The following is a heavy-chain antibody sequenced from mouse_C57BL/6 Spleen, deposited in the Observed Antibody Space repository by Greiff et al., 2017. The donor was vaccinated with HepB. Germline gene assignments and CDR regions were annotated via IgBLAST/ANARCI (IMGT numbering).Heavy chain of an antibody. CDR2: IDPANGNT. CDR1: GFNIKNTY. V-gene: IGHV14-3*01. Sequence: EVQVVESVAELVRPGASVKLSCTASGFNIKNTYMHWVKQRPEQGLEWIGWIDPANGNTKYAPKFQGKATITADTSSNTAYLQLSSLTSEDTAIYYCARGGQLRLYYAMDYWGQGTSVTVSS. CDR3: ARGGQLRLYYAMDY. J-gene: IGHJ4*01. D-gene: IGHD3-2*02.